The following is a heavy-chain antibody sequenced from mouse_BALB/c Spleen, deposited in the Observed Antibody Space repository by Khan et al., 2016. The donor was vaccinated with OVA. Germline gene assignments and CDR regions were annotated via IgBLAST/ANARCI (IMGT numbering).Heavy chain of an antibody. J-gene: IGHJ3*01. CDR3: TRGGGGNRFAY. CDR1: GYTFTDFT. CDR2: ISTYYGDA. V-gene: IGHV1S137*01. Sequence: VQLKQSGAELVRPGVSVKISCKGSGYTFTDFTMHWVKQSHAKSLEWIGVISTYYGDATYNQKFKGKATMTVDKASSTAYMELARLTSEDSASDDGTRGGGGNRFAYWGQGTLVTVSA.